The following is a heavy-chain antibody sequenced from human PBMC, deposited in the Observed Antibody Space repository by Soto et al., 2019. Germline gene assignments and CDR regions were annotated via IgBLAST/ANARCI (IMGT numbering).Heavy chain of an antibody. V-gene: IGHV4-39*01. Sequence: SETLSLTCTVSCGSISSSSYYWGWIRQPPGKGLEWIGSIYYSGSTYYNPSLKSRVTISVDTSKNQFSLKLSSVTAADTAVYYCARHNKFQNWFDPWGQGTLVTVS. CDR3: ARHNKFQNWFDP. J-gene: IGHJ5*02. CDR2: IYYSGST. CDR1: CGSISSSSYY.